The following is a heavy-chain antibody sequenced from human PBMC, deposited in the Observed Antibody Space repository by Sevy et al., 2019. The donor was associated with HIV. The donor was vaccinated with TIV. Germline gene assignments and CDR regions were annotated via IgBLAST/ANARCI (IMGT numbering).Heavy chain of an antibody. CDR3: ATQSWGIVVVPAAIVPGAFDI. V-gene: IGHV1-24*01. CDR2: FDPEDGET. Sequence: ASVKVSCKVSGYTRTELSMHWVRQAPGKGLEWMGGFDPEDGETIYAQKFQGRVTMTEDTSTDTAYMELSSLRSEDTAVYYCATQSWGIVVVPAAIVPGAFDIWGQGTMVTVSS. J-gene: IGHJ3*02. CDR1: GYTRTELS. D-gene: IGHD2-2*02.